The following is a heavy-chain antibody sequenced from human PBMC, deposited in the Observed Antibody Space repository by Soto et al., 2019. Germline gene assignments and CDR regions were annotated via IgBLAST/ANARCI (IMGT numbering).Heavy chain of an antibody. J-gene: IGHJ5*02. D-gene: IGHD3-10*01. Sequence: QVQLQESGPGLVKPSGTLSLTCAVSSGSISSSNWWSWVRQPPGKGLEWIGEIYHSGSSNYNPSLQSQVTISVDKSKNHVSLKLSSVTAADSAVYSCARVVIYYGSVSYLSAHTNWCGPWGEGTLVTVSS. CDR3: ARVVIYYGSVSYLSAHTNWCGP. CDR2: IYHSGSS. V-gene: IGHV4-4*02. CDR1: SGSISSSNW.